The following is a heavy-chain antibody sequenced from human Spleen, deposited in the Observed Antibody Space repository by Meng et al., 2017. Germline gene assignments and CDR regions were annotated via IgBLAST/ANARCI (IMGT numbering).Heavy chain of an antibody. D-gene: IGHD5-12*01. CDR1: GCTFTGYY. CDR2: INPNSGGT. CDR3: AGALANSYYLDY. V-gene: IGHV1-2*06. J-gene: IGHJ4*02. Sequence: QVHLVQSGAEVKKPGASVKVSCKASGCTFTGYYIHWVRQAPGQGLEWMGRINPNSGGTNYAQKFQGRVTMTRDTSISRAYMELNRLTSDDTAVYYCAGALANSYYLDYWGQGTLVTVSS.